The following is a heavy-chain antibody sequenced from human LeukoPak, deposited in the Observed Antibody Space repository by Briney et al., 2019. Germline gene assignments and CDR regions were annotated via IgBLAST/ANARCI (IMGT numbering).Heavy chain of an antibody. CDR3: AKIEGAGPRGAFHV. CDR1: GFSFSSYS. D-gene: IGHD4/OR15-4a*01. V-gene: IGHV3-23*01. Sequence: GGSLTLACPPSGFSFSSYSMTWVRQAPGKGLEWVSRITARGASTYYADCVKGQFTVSRDNSKDTLWLEISSLRVEDTAIYYCAKIEGAGPRGAFHVWGQGTVVIVSS. CDR2: ITARGAST. J-gene: IGHJ3*01.